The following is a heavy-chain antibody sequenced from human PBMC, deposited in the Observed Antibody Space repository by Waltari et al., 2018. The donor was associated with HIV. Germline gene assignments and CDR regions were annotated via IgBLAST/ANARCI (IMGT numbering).Heavy chain of an antibody. D-gene: IGHD2-15*01. V-gene: IGHV3-74*01. CDR3: ARASHYIEFSTFDGDYYFDV. J-gene: IGHJ4*02. CDR2: LNSDGSSR. Sequence: VQLVESGGGSIKTGGSLRLSCTASGFSVSNPWTDLVRQGPGKGLVWVARLNSDGSSRNYADAVKGRFVISRDNARNTVYLQLNSLRVEDTAMYFCARASHYIEFSTFDGDYYFDVWGRGTRVAVSS. CDR1: GFSVSNPW.